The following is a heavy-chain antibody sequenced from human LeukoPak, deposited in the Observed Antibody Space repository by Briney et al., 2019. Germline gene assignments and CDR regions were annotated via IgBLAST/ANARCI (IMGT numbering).Heavy chain of an antibody. CDR1: GGTFSSYA. CDR3: ARGRPADSSSWYTYYYYGMDV. V-gene: IGHV1-69*13. Sequence: ASVKVSCKASGGTFSSYAISWVRQAPGQGLEWMGGIIPIFGTANYAQKFQGRVTITADESTSTAYMELSSLRSEDTAVYYCARGRPADSSSWYTYYYYGMDVWGQGTTVTVSS. CDR2: IIPIFGTA. J-gene: IGHJ6*02. D-gene: IGHD6-13*01.